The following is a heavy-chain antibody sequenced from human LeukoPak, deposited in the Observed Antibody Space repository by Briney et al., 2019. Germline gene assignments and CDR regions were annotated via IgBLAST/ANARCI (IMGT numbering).Heavy chain of an antibody. D-gene: IGHD6-13*01. J-gene: IGHJ3*02. CDR3: AKDRIAAAVGAFDI. CDR1: GFTFSSYV. CDR2: MSGSGGRT. V-gene: IGHV3-23*01. Sequence: GGSLRLSCAASGFTFSSYVMSWVRQAPGKGLEWVSAMSGSGGRTYYADSVKGRSTISRDNSKNTLYLEMNSLRAEDTAVYYCAKDRIAAAVGAFDIWGQGTMVTVSS.